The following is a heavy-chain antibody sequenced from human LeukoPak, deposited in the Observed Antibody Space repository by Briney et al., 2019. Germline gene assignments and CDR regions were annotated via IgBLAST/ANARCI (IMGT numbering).Heavy chain of an antibody. CDR2: INHSGST. J-gene: IGHJ4*02. CDR3: ARKNITMIKGTLFDY. V-gene: IGHV4-34*01. Sequence: SETLSLTCTVSGGSISSYYWSWIRQPPGKGLEWIGEINHSGSTDYNPSLKSRVTMSVDTSKNQFSLRLSSVTAADTAVYYCARKNITMIKGTLFDYWGQGILVTVSS. CDR1: GGSISSYY. D-gene: IGHD3-22*01.